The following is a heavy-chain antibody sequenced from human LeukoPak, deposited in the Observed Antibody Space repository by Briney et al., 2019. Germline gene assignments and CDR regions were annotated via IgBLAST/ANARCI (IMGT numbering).Heavy chain of an antibody. CDR1: GGTFSSYA. V-gene: IGHV1-69*13. D-gene: IGHD2-2*01. J-gene: IGHJ4*02. CDR2: IIPIFGTA. CDR3: ARVLRCSSTSCYYYFDY. Sequence: SVRVSCKASGGTFSSYAISWVRQAPGQWLEWMGGIIPIFGTANYAQKFQGRVAITADESTSTAYMELSSLRSEDTAVYYCARVLRCSSTSCYYYFDYWGQGTLVTVSS.